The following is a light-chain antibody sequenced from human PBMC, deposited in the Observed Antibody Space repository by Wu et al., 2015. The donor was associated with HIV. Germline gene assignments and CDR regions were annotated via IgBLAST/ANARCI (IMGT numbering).Light chain of an antibody. Sequence: DIQMTQSPSALSASVGDRVTITCRASQSISSWLAWYQQKPGKAPKLLIYKASNLQNGVPSRFSGSGSGTEFTLTISSLQPDDFATYYCQHYTTFPYSFGQGTKLEIK. J-gene: IGKJ2*03. V-gene: IGKV1-5*03. CDR2: KAS. CDR1: QSISSW. CDR3: QHYTTFPYS.